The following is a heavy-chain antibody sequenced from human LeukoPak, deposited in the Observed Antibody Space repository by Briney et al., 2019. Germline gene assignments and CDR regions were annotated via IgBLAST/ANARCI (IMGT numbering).Heavy chain of an antibody. J-gene: IGHJ4*02. CDR2: INSDESTT. V-gene: IGHV3-74*01. Sequence: GGSLRLSCAASGFTLSDYWMHWVRQAPGKGLVWVSRINSDESTTNYADSVKGRFIISRDNSKNTLYLQMNSLRTEDTAVFYCARSWSYNPPLDYWGQGTLVTVSS. CDR3: ARSWSYNPPLDY. CDR1: GFTLSDYW. D-gene: IGHD1-26*01.